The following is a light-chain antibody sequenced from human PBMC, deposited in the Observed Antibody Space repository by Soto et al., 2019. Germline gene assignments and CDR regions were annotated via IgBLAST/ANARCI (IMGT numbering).Light chain of an antibody. CDR3: CSSVGNSST. CDR1: ISDVGSYNL. Sequence: QSVLTQPASVSGSPGQSITISCTGSISDVGSYNLVSWYQHHPGKVPKVIIYEATKRPSGVSSRFSGSKSPNAASLTISELQAEDEADYYCCSSVGNSSTFGSGTKVTVL. V-gene: IGLV2-23*01. J-gene: IGLJ1*01. CDR2: EAT.